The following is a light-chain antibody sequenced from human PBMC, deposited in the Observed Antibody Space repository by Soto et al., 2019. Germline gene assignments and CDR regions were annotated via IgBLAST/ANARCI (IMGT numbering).Light chain of an antibody. CDR1: QSVNSRY. CDR3: QQSPGT. CDR2: GAF. V-gene: IGKV3-20*01. Sequence: MVLTQSPGTLSLSPGERATLSCRASQSVNSRYLAWYQQKPGQAPRLVIYGAFTRATGIPDRFIGSGSGTAFSLTISRLEPEDFAVYYCQQSPGTFGQGTKVEIK. J-gene: IGKJ1*01.